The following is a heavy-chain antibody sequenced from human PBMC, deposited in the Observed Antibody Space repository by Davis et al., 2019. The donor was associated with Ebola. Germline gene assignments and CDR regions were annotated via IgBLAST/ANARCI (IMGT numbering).Heavy chain of an antibody. CDR2: IYYSGST. CDR1: GGSISSYY. J-gene: IGHJ4*02. D-gene: IGHD3-10*01. V-gene: IGHV4-59*12. Sequence: MPSETLSLTCTVSGGSISSYYWSWIRQPPGKGLEWIGYIYYSGSTNYNPSLKSRVTISVDTSKNQFSLKLSSVTAADTAVYYCARGFSKWFRELSDYWGQGTLVTVSS. CDR3: ARGFSKWFRELSDY.